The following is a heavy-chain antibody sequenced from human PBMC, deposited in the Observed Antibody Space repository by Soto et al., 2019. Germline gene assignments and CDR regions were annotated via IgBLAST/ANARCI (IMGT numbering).Heavy chain of an antibody. CDR2: ISAYNGNT. Sequence: GASVKVSCKASGFTFTSSAVQWVRQARGQRLEWMGWISAYNGNTNYAQKLQGRVTMTTDTSTSTAYMELRSLRSDDTAVYYCARELSYCTNGVCYLNYWGQGTLVTVSS. V-gene: IGHV1-18*01. CDR3: ARELSYCTNGVCYLNY. J-gene: IGHJ4*02. CDR1: GFTFTSSA. D-gene: IGHD2-8*01.